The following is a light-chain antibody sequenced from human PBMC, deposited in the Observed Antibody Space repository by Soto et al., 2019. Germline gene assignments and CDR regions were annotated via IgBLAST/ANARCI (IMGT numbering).Light chain of an antibody. J-gene: IGKJ4*01. V-gene: IGKV1-39*01. Sequence: DIQMTQSPSSLSASVGDRVTITCRASQSISSYLNWYQQKPGKAPKLLIYTASSLQSGVPSRFSGSGSGTDFTLIISSLQSEDFAVYYCQQYNNWPLTFGGGTKVKIK. CDR1: QSISSY. CDR2: TAS. CDR3: QQYNNWPLT.